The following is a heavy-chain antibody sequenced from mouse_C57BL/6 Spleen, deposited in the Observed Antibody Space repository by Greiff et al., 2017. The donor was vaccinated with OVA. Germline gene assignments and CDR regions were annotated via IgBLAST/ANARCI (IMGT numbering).Heavy chain of an antibody. D-gene: IGHD1-3*01. CDR3: ARKLYAMDY. J-gene: IGHJ4*01. CDR2: IYPGGGYT. Sequence: QVHVKQSGAELVRPGTSVKMSCKASGYTFTNYWIGWAKQRPGHGLEWIGDIYPGGGYTNYNEKFKGKATLTADKSSSTAYMQFSSLTSEDSAIYYCARKLYAMDYWGQGTSVTVSS. CDR1: GYTFTNYW. V-gene: IGHV1-63*01.